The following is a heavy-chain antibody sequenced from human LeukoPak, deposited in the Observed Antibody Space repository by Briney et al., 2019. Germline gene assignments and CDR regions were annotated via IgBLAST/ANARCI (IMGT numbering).Heavy chain of an antibody. V-gene: IGHV3-74*01. CDR1: GFTFSSYW. D-gene: IGHD2-2*01. CDR3: ARADYCSSTSCHRLYYYYYYMDV. J-gene: IGHJ6*03. CDR2: INSDGSST. Sequence: GGSLRLSCAASGFTFSSYWMHWVRQAPGKGLVWVSRINSDGSSTGYADSVKGRFTISRDNAKNTLYLQMNSLRAEDTAVYYCARADYCSSTSCHRLYYYYYYMDVWGKGTTVTISS.